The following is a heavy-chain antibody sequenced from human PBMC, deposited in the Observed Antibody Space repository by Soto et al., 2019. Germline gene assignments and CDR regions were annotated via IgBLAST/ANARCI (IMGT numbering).Heavy chain of an antibody. Sequence: GGSLRLSCAASGFTFSSYAMSWVRQAPGKGLEWVSAISGSGGSTYYADSVKGRFTISRDNSKNTLYLQMNSLRAEDTAVYYCASRSERIAVAGTPYYYNYGMYVWGQGTTVTVSS. CDR3: ASRSERIAVAGTPYYYNYGMYV. V-gene: IGHV3-23*01. CDR1: GFTFSSYA. D-gene: IGHD6-19*01. CDR2: ISGSGGST. J-gene: IGHJ6*02.